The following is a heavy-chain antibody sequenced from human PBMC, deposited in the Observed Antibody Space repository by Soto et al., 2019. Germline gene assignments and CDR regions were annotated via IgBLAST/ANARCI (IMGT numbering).Heavy chain of an antibody. CDR3: ARDLTVTTLISYYFDY. CDR2: INAGNGNT. J-gene: IGHJ4*02. V-gene: IGHV1-3*01. D-gene: IGHD4-17*01. CDR1: GYTFTSYA. Sequence: QVQLVQSGAEVKKPGASVKVSCKASGYTFTSYAMHWVRQAPGQRLEWMGWINAGNGNTKYSQKFQGRVTITRDTSASTAYMELSSLRSEDTAVYYCARDLTVTTLISYYFDYWGQGTLVTFSS.